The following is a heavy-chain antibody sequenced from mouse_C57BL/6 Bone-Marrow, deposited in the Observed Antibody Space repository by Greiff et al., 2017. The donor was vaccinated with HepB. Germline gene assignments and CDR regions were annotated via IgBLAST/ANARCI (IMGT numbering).Heavy chain of an antibody. CDR3: TTPMYYYGSSSFYAMDY. CDR2: IDPETGGT. V-gene: IGHV1-15*01. Sequence: QVHVKQSGAELVRPGASVTLSCKASGYTFTDYEMHWVKQTPVHGLEWIGAIDPETGGTAYNQKFKGKAILTADKSSSTAYMELRSLTSEDSAVYYCTTPMYYYGSSSFYAMDYWGQGTSVTVSS. CDR1: GYTFTDYE. J-gene: IGHJ4*01. D-gene: IGHD1-1*01.